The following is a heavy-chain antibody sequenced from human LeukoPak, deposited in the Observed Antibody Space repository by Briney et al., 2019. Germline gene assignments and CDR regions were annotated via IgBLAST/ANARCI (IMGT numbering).Heavy chain of an antibody. V-gene: IGHV3-23*01. CDR2: ISASGGST. CDR1: GFSFSSYG. CDR3: ANDLGWIQLNLG. Sequence: GGSLRLSCTASGFSFSSYGMSWVRQSPGKGLEWVSSISASGGSTYYADSVKGRFTISRDNSRNTVYLQMNSLRAEDTAVYYCANDLGWIQLNLGRGQGTLVTVSS. D-gene: IGHD5-18*01. J-gene: IGHJ4*02.